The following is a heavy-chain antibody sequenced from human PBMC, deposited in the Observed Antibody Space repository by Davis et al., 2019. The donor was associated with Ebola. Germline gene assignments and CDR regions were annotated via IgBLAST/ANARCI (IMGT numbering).Heavy chain of an antibody. Sequence: SETLSLTCAVYGESFSGYFWSWIRQPAGKGLEWIGRIYSSGSTTYNPSLKSRVTMSVDTSSNQFSLRLTSVTAADTAVYYCVRDINSGGESWGQGTLVTVSS. D-gene: IGHD3-16*01. CDR2: IYSSGST. V-gene: IGHV4-59*10. CDR1: GESFSGYF. CDR3: VRDINSGGES. J-gene: IGHJ5*02.